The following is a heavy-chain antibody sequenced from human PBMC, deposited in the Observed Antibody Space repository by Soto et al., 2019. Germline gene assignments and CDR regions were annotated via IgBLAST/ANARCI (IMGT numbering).Heavy chain of an antibody. D-gene: IGHD1-26*01. J-gene: IGHJ5*02. CDR2: ISAYNGNT. CDR1: GYTFTSYG. CDR3: ARDGSATYSGSFNWFDP. V-gene: IGHV1-18*01. Sequence: GASVKVSCKASGYTFTSYGISWVRQAPGQGLEWMGWISAYNGNTNYAQKLQGRVTMTTDTSTSTAYMELRSLRSDDTAVYYCARDGSATYSGSFNWFDPWGQGTLVTVSS.